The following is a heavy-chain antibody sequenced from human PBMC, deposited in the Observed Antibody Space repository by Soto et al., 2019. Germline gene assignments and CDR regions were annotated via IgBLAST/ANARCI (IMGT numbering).Heavy chain of an antibody. D-gene: IGHD1-1*01. J-gene: IGHJ4*02. CDR2: ISHDGDDQ. Sequence: PGGSLRLSCEASTFAFTFRNYGMHWVRLVPGKGLEWLAVISHDGDDQYYADSVKGRFTVSRDNVRNILYLQMNSLRSEDTALYYCAKDSGQKATFDYWGQGTLVTVSS. CDR1: TFAFTFRNYG. CDR3: AKDSGQKATFDY. V-gene: IGHV3-30*18.